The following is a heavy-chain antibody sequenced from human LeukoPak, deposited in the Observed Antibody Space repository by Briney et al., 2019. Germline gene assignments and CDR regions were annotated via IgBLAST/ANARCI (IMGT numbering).Heavy chain of an antibody. CDR1: GFTFSNSW. CDR2: IKSKYDGGTP. D-gene: IGHD3-16*01. V-gene: IGHV3-15*01. Sequence: AGGSLRLSCVGSGFTFSNSWMTWVRQAPGKGLEWVGRIKSKYDGGTPDYPAPVKGRFTISRDDSENTVYLEMTSLEIEDTAVSYYATEGRLGSVPSPPFDYWGQGTLVTVSS. J-gene: IGHJ4*02. CDR3: ATEGRLGSVPSPPFDY.